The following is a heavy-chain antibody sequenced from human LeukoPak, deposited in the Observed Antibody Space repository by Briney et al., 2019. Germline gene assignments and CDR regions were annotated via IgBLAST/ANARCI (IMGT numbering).Heavy chain of an antibody. J-gene: IGHJ4*02. CDR1: GGTFSSYA. CDR2: IIHIFGTA. V-gene: IGHV1-69*13. CDR3: ARGRRVTIFGVVTPFDY. Sequence: SVKVSCKASGGTFSSYAISWVRQAPGQGLEWMGGIIHIFGTANYAQKFQGRVTITADESTSTAYMELSSLRSEDTAVYYCARGRRVTIFGVVTPFDYWGQGTLVTVSS. D-gene: IGHD3-3*01.